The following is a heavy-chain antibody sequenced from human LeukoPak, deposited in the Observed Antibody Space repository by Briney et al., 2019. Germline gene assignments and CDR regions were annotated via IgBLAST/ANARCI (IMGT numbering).Heavy chain of an antibody. V-gene: IGHV3-7*01. Sequence: PGGSLRLSCAASGFTFSSYWMNWVRQAPGKGLEWVANIKQNGREKYYVDSVKGRFTISRDNAKNSLYLQMNSLRAEDTAVYYCARIRYDQDAFDIWGQGTMVTVSS. J-gene: IGHJ3*02. CDR1: GFTFSSYW. D-gene: IGHD3-3*01. CDR2: IKQNGREK. CDR3: ARIRYDQDAFDI.